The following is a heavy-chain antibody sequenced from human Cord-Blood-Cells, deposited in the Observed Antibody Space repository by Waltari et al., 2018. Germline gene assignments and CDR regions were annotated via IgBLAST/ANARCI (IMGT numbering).Heavy chain of an antibody. CDR1: GFTFSSSW. J-gene: IGHJ4*02. D-gene: IGHD5-18*01. Sequence: EVQLVESGGGLVQPGGSLRLSCAASGFTFSSSWMSLVRQAPGKGLEWVANIKKDGSEKYYVDSVKGRFTISRDNAKNSLYLQMNSLRAEDTAVYYCARAPRGYSYGIDYWGQGTLVTVSS. CDR3: ARAPRGYSYGIDY. CDR2: IKKDGSEK. V-gene: IGHV3-7*01.